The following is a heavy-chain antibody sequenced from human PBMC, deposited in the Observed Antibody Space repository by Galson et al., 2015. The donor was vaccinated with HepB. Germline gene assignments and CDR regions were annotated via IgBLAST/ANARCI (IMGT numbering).Heavy chain of an antibody. CDR3: ARSPYYGSGSYPNAWFAP. CDR1: GYIFTNFA. V-gene: IGHV7-4-1*02. CDR2: INTNTGNP. Sequence: SVKVSCKASGYIFTNFAMNWVRQAPGQGLEWMGWINTNTGNPFYAQGFTGRFVFPLDTSVTTAYLQISSLKAEDTAVYFCARSPYYGSGSYPNAWFAPWGQGTLVTVSS. D-gene: IGHD3-10*01. J-gene: IGHJ5*02.